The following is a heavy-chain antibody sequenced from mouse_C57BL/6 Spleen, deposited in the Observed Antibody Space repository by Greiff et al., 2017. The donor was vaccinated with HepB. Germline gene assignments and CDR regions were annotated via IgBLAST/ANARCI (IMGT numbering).Heavy chain of an antibody. CDR2: IDPSDSET. CDR1: GYTFTSYW. CDR3: ASEGNYDWFAY. Sequence: QVQLQQPGAELVRPGSSVKLSCKASGYTFTSYWMHWVKQRPIQGLEWIGNIDPSDSETHYNQKFKDKATLTVDKSSSTAYMQLSILTSEDSAVYYWASEGNYDWFAYWGQGTLVTVSA. V-gene: IGHV1-52*01. J-gene: IGHJ3*01. D-gene: IGHD2-1*01.